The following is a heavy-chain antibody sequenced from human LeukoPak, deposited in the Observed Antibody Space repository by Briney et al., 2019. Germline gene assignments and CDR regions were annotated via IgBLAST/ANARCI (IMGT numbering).Heavy chain of an antibody. J-gene: IGHJ4*02. V-gene: IGHV1-69*05. D-gene: IGHD3-22*01. CDR2: IIPIVATP. CDR3: ARSGGDYYDSSSYYRFDF. Sequence: ASVKVSCKALGGSFTRHAVSWLRQAPGQGLEWMGGIIPIVATPNYAQKFQGRVTISTDESTNTAYLALSRLTSEDTAIYYCARSGGDYYDSSSYYRFDFWGQGSLVTVSA. CDR1: GGSFTRHA.